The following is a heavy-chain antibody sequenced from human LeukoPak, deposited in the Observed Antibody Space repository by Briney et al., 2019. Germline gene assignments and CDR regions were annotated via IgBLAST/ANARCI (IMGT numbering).Heavy chain of an antibody. CDR3: ARGDLDY. CDR2: VKPDGNEK. J-gene: IGHJ4*01. CDR1: GFTFSSYW. V-gene: IGHV3-7*01. Sequence: GGSPRLSCGVSGFTFSSYWMTWARQAPGRGLEWVATVKPDGNEKFYVDSVKGRFAISRDNARNSVYLEMNSLRVEDTAVYLCARGDLDYWGQGTLVTVSS.